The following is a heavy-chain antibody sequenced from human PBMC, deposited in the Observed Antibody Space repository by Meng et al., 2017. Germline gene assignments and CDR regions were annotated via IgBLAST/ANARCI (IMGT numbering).Heavy chain of an antibody. V-gene: IGHV3-23*01. D-gene: IGHD1-26*01. Sequence: GGSLRLSCAASGFTFSSYAMSWVRQATGKGLEWVSAISGSGGSTYYAKSVKGRFTISRDNSKNTLYLQLNSLRAEDTAVYYCAKGGTSGSYSFDYWGQGTLVTVSS. CDR2: ISGSGGST. CDR3: AKGGTSGSYSFDY. CDR1: GFTFSSYA. J-gene: IGHJ4*02.